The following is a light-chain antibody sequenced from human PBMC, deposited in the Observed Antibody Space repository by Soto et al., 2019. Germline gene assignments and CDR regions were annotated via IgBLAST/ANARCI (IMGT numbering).Light chain of an antibody. CDR1: QSVSSN. CDR2: GAS. J-gene: IGKJ1*01. V-gene: IGKV3-15*01. CDR3: QQYNNWHPWT. Sequence: EIVMTQSPATLSVSPGERATLSCRASQSVSSNLAWYQQKPGQVPRLLIYGASTRATGIPARFSGSGSGTEFTLTIRSLQSEDFAVYYCQQYNNWHPWTFGQGTKVEIK.